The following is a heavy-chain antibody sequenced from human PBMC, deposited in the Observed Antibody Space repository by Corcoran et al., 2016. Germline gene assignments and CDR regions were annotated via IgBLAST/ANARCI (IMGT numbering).Heavy chain of an antibody. J-gene: IGHJ6*02. V-gene: IGHV3-21*01. CDR2: ISSSSSYI. Sequence: EVQLVESGGGLVKPGGSLRLSCAASGFTFSSYSMNWVRQAPGKGLEWVSSISSSSSYIYYADSVKGRFTISRDNAKNSLYLQMNSLRAEDTAVYYCASDTTRFLGGDYYYGMDVWGQGTTVTVSS. CDR1: GFTFSSYS. CDR3: ASDTTRFLGGDYYYGMDV. D-gene: IGHD3-3*01.